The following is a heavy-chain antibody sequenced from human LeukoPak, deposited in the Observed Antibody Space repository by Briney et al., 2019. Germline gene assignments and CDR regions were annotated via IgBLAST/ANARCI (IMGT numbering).Heavy chain of an antibody. Sequence: SETLSLTCAVSGGSISSGGYSWNWIRQPPGKGLEWIGRIYTSGSTNYNPSLKSRVTMSVDTSKNQFSLKLSSVTAADTAVYYCAREGFEGYSSSWFLDYWGQGTLVTVSS. J-gene: IGHJ4*02. CDR3: AREGFEGYSSSWFLDY. D-gene: IGHD6-13*01. V-gene: IGHV4-61*02. CDR1: GGSISSGGYS. CDR2: IYTSGST.